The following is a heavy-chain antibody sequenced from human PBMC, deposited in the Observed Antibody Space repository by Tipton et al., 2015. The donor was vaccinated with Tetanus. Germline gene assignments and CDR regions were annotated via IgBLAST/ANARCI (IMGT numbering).Heavy chain of an antibody. CDR2: IYYSGST. D-gene: IGHD2-8*01. J-gene: IGHJ5*02. V-gene: IGHV4-31*03. CDR1: GGSITPYY. Sequence: TLSLTCTVSGGSITPYYWSWIRQHPGKGLEWIGNIYYSGSTYYNPSLKSRVTISVDTSTNQFSLKLSSVTAADTAVYYCAKVPWEGVYANWFDPWGQGTLVTVSS. CDR3: AKVPWEGVYANWFDP.